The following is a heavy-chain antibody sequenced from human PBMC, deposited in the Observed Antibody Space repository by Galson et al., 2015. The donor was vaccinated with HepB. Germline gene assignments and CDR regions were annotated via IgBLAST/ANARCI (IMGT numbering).Heavy chain of an antibody. CDR3: ARDVVVVPAARPAEGWFDP. CDR1: GYTFTGYY. CDR2: LNPNSGGT. V-gene: IGHV1-2*02. D-gene: IGHD2-2*01. J-gene: IGHJ5*02. Sequence: SVKVSCKASGYTFTGYYMHWVRQAPGQGLEWMGWLNPNSGGTNYAQKFQGRVTMTRDTSISTAYMELSRLRSDDTAVYYCARDVVVVPAARPAEGWFDPWGQGTLVTVSS.